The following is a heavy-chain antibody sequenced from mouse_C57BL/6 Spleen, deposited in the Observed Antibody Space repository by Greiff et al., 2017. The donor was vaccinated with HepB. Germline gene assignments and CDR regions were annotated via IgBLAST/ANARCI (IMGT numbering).Heavy chain of an antibody. CDR3: ARDNWDFDY. CDR2: ISDGGSYT. Sequence: EVQLMESGGGLVKPGGSLKLSCAASGFTFSSYAMSWVRQTPEKRLEWVATISDGGSYTYYPDNVKGRFTISRDNAKNNLYLQMSHLKSEDTAMYYCARDNWDFDYWGQGTTLTVSS. J-gene: IGHJ2*01. D-gene: IGHD4-1*01. V-gene: IGHV5-4*01. CDR1: GFTFSSYA.